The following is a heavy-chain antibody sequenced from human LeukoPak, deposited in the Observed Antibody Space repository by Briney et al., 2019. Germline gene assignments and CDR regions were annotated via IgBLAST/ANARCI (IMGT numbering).Heavy chain of an antibody. Sequence: GGSLRLSCAASGCTFSSYWMHWVRQVSGKGLVWVSRINSDGSSTSYADSVKGRFVISRDNAKNTLYLQVNSLRAEDTAVYYCARGGSAYSSSWSTFDYWGQGALVTVSA. CDR2: INSDGSST. J-gene: IGHJ4*02. D-gene: IGHD6-13*01. V-gene: IGHV3-74*01. CDR1: GCTFSSYW. CDR3: ARGGSAYSSSWSTFDY.